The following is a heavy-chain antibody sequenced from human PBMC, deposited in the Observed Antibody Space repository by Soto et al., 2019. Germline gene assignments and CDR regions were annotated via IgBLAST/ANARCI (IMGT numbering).Heavy chain of an antibody. V-gene: IGHV4-34*01. CDR2: MSHSGGT. D-gene: IGHD1-7*01. CDR1: GGFVSSGSYY. CDR3: ARVERGTATTVVDAFDI. Sequence: QVQLQQWGAGLLKPSETLSLTCAVYGGFVSSGSYYWSWIRQPPGKGLDWIGEMSHSGGTHFNPSLKLRVTMAVDTSKNQFSLKMSAVTAADTALYYCARVERGTATTVVDAFDIWGPGTMVTVSS. J-gene: IGHJ3*02.